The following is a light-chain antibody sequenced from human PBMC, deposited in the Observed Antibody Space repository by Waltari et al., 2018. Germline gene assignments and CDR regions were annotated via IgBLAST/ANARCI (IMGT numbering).Light chain of an antibody. CDR3: QHYVNSPQVT. Sequence: ELVLTQSPGTLSLSPGARATLSCRARQSVSSAFLAWYQQKPGQAPRLLIYGASYRATGIPDRFSGSGSGADFTLAINRLEPEDFAVYYCQHYVNSPQVTFGGGTKVEIK. CDR2: GAS. V-gene: IGKV3-20*01. CDR1: QSVSSAF. J-gene: IGKJ4*01.